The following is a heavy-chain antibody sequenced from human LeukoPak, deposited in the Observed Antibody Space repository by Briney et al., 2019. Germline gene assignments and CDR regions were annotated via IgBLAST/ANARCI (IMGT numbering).Heavy chain of an antibody. CDR2: IFTGGSGT. CDR1: GYSFTSYW. D-gene: IGHD3-16*02. CDR3: ARGIMITFGGVIAPGGAFDI. Sequence: PGESLMISCKGAGYSFTSYWIGWVRQLPGEGLEWRGVIFTGGSGTRYSPSLQGRVIISADKSISTASLQWSSLTAADTAMYYCARGIMITFGGVIAPGGAFDIWGQGTMVTVSS. J-gene: IGHJ3*02. V-gene: IGHV5-51*01.